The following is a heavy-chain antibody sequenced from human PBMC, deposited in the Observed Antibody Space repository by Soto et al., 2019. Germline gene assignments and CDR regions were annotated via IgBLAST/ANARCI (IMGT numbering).Heavy chain of an antibody. J-gene: IGHJ6*02. V-gene: IGHV1-46*01. CDR2: INPRGGST. Sequence: QVQLVQSGAEVKKPGASVKVSCNASGYTLSDYLIHWVRQAPGQVLEWVGTINPRGGSTRYAENFQGRVTMTSDTSTSTIVLELSSLRSDDTAVFYCARGSGSFVYGMDVWGQGTTVTVSS. D-gene: IGHD3-10*01. CDR1: GYTLSDYL. CDR3: ARGSGSFVYGMDV.